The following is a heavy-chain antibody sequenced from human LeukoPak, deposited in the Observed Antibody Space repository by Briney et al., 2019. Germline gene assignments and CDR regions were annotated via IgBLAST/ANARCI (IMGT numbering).Heavy chain of an antibody. D-gene: IGHD1-26*01. CDR1: GGSISSYY. J-gene: IGHJ4*02. CDR3: ARLASGSYGPLTPFDY. Sequence: PSETLSLTCTVSGGSISSYYWSWIRQPPGKGLEWIGDICYSGSTNYNPSLKSRVTISVDTSKNQFSLRLSSVTAADTAVYYSARLASGSYGPLTPFDYWGQGTLVTVSS. V-gene: IGHV4-59*08. CDR2: ICYSGST.